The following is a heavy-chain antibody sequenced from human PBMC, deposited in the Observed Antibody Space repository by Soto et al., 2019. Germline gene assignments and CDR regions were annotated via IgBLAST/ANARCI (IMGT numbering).Heavy chain of an antibody. CDR1: GGTFSSYA. D-gene: IGHD3-9*01. CDR2: IIPIFVTA. Sequence: SVKVSCKASGGTFSSYAISWVRQAPGQGLEWMGGIIPIFVTANYAQKFQGRVTITADKSTSTAYMELSSLRSEDTAVYYCARAIRYYDILTGYPYYYYGMDVWSQGTTVTVSS. V-gene: IGHV1-69*06. CDR3: ARAIRYYDILTGYPYYYYGMDV. J-gene: IGHJ6*02.